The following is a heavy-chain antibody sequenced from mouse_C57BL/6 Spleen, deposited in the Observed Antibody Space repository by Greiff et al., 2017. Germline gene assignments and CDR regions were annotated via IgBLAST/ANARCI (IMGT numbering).Heavy chain of an antibody. CDR1: GFTFSSYA. CDR2: ISDGGSYT. V-gene: IGHV5-4*01. J-gene: IGHJ4*01. CDR3: AREGIGSGYAMDY. D-gene: IGHD3-2*02. Sequence: EVHLVESGGGLVKPGGSLKLSCAASGFTFSSYAMSWVRQTPEKRLEWVATISDGGSYTYYPDNVKGRFTISRDNAKNNLYLQMSHLKSEDTAMYYGAREGIGSGYAMDYWGQGTSVTVSS.